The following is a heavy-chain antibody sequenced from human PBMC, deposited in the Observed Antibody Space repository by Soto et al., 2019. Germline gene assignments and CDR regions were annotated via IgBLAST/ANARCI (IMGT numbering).Heavy chain of an antibody. D-gene: IGHD3-22*01. CDR2: IILPFGTP. J-gene: IGHJ4*02. CDR1: GTTFSNFA. V-gene: IGHV1-69*12. Sequence: QVRLAQSGAEVKKTGSSVKVSCEASGTTFSNFAIGWVRQAPGQGLEWMGGIILPFGTPNYAQKFQGRVTISADESMTTAYMELRGLRSEDTAVYYCVGGPDYECYFDYWGQGTLVTVSS. CDR3: VGGPDYECYFDY.